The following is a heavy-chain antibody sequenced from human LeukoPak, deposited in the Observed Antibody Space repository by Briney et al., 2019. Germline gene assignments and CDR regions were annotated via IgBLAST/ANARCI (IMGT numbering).Heavy chain of an antibody. Sequence: ASVKVSCKASGYTFTSYYMHWVRQAPGQGLEWMGIINPSGGSTSYAQKFQGRVTMTRDTSTSTVYMELSSLRSEDTAVYYCATKLYGSALENWFDPWGQGTLVTVSS. CDR3: ATKLYGSALENWFDP. D-gene: IGHD3-10*01. V-gene: IGHV1-46*01. J-gene: IGHJ5*02. CDR1: GYTFTSYY. CDR2: INPSGGST.